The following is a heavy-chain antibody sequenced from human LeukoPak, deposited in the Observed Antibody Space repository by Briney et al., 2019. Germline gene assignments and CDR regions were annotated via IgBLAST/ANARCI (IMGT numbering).Heavy chain of an antibody. CDR3: AKVPPRETSFDY. J-gene: IGHJ4*02. V-gene: IGHV3-30*02. Sequence: GGSLRLSCAASGFTFSRNGMHWVRQTPGKGLEWVAFIRYDGSNKYYADSMKGRFTISRDNSKNTLYLQMNSLRAEDTAVYYCAKVPPRETSFDYWGQGTLVTVSS. CDR1: GFTFSRNG. CDR2: IRYDGSNK. D-gene: IGHD1-26*01.